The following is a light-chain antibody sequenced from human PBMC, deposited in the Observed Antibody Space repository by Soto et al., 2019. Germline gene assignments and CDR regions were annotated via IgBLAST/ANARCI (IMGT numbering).Light chain of an antibody. J-gene: IGKJ5*01. CDR3: QHYGGSPLT. Sequence: EIVVSQSPVTLSVSPGEGATLSCRASESVSTNLAWYQHKPGQAPRLLIYAASTRATGVPARFSGSGSGTEFTLTISRLEPEDFAVYYCQHYGGSPLTFGQGTRLEI. CDR1: ESVSTN. CDR2: AAS. V-gene: IGKV3-15*01.